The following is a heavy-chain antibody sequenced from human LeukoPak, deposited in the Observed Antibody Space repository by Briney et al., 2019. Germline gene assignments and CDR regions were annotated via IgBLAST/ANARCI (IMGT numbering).Heavy chain of an antibody. CDR3: TTDYGDYYFDY. J-gene: IGHJ4*02. D-gene: IGHD4-17*01. CDR2: IKSKTDGGTK. V-gene: IGHV3-15*01. Sequence: GGSLRLSCAASGFTFSNAWMTWVRQAPGKGPEWVGRIKSKTDGGTKDYAAPVKGRFTISRDDSKNTLYLQMNSLKTEDTAVYYCTTDYGDYYFDYWGQGTLVTVSS. CDR1: GFTFSNAW.